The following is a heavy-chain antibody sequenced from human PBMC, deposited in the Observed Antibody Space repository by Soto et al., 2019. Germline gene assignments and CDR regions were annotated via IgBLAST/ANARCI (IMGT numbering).Heavy chain of an antibody. CDR3: AREYVASGGSYYYGMDV. Sequence: QVQLVESGGGVVQPGRSLRLSCAASGFTFSSYAMHWVRQAPGKGLEWVAVISYDGSNKYYADSVKGRFTISRDNSKNTLYMQMNSLRAEDPAVYYCAREYVASGGSYYYGMDVWGQGTTVTVSS. CDR1: GFTFSSYA. CDR2: ISYDGSNK. V-gene: IGHV3-30-3*01. D-gene: IGHD3-10*01. J-gene: IGHJ6*02.